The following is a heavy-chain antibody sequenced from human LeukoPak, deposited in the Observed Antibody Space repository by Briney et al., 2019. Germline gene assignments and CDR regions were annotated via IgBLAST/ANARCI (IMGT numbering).Heavy chain of an antibody. CDR3: AREFRMATIKGAFDI. V-gene: IGHV3-53*01. Sequence: GGSLRLSCAASGFTISSNYMSWVRQAPGKGLEWVSVIYSGGSTYYSESVRGRLTISRGNSKDTLYLQMNSLRAEDTAVYYCAREFRMATIKGAFDIWGQGTMVTVSS. CDR1: GFTISSNY. D-gene: IGHD5-24*01. CDR2: IYSGGST. J-gene: IGHJ3*02.